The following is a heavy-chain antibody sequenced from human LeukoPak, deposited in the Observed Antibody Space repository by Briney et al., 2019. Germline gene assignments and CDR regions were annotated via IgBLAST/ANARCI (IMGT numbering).Heavy chain of an antibody. V-gene: IGHV3-21*01. CDR3: ARGASSAYYVDY. D-gene: IGHD3-22*01. J-gene: IGHJ4*02. CDR2: ISSSSSYT. Sequence: PGKGLEWVSSISSSSSYTKSADSVKGRFTISRDDAKNTVDLQMNSLRAEDTAVYYCARGASSAYYVDYWGQGTLVSVSS.